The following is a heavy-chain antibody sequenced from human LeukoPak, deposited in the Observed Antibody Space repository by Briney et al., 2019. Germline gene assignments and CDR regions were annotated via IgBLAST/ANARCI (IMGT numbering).Heavy chain of an antibody. D-gene: IGHD3-10*01. Sequence: TSETLSLTCAVYGGSFSGYYWSWIRQPPGKGLEWIGEINHSGSTNYNPSLKSRVTISVDTSKNQFSLKLSSVTAADTAVYYCAGNYYGSGSYDYWGQGTLVTVSS. V-gene: IGHV4-34*01. CDR2: INHSGST. CDR1: GGSFSGYY. J-gene: IGHJ4*02. CDR3: AGNYYGSGSYDY.